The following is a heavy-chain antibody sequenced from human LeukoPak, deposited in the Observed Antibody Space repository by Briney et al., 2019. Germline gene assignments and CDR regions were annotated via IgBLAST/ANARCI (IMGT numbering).Heavy chain of an antibody. Sequence: GGSLRLSCAASGFTFSSYAMHWVRQAPGKGLEWVAVISYDGSNKYYADSVKGRFTISRDNSENTLYLQMNSLRAEDTAVYYCARDITGYCSSTSCSSPEGDLDYWGQGTLVTVSS. D-gene: IGHD2-2*01. CDR3: ARDITGYCSSTSCSSPEGDLDY. CDR1: GFTFSSYA. J-gene: IGHJ4*02. V-gene: IGHV3-30-3*01. CDR2: ISYDGSNK.